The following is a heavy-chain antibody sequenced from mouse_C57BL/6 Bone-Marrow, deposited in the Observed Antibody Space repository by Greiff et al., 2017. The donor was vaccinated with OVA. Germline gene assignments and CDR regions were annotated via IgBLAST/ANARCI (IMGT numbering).Heavy chain of an antibody. D-gene: IGHD2-4*01. V-gene: IGHV1-64*01. CDR1: GYTFTRYW. CDR2: IHPNSGST. J-gene: IGHJ2*01. Sequence: VQLQQPGAELVKPGASVKLSCKASGYTFTRYWMHWVKQRPGQGLEWIGMIHPNSGSTNYNEKFKSKATLTVDKSSSTAYMQLSSLTSEDSAVYDCARSTYYDPFDYWGQGTTLTVSS. CDR3: ARSTYYDPFDY.